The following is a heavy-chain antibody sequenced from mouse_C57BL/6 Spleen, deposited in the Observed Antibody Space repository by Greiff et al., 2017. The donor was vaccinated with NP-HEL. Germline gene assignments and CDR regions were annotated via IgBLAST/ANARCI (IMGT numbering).Heavy chain of an antibody. CDR1: GYTFTSYW. V-gene: IGHV1-64*01. CDR3: ARFNEYDGPFAY. Sequence: VQLQQPGAELVKPGASVKLSCKASGYTFTSYWMHWVKQRPGQGLAWIGMIHPNSGSTNYNEKFKSKATLTVDKSSSTAYMQLSSLTSEDSAVYYCARFNEYDGPFAYWGQGTLVTVSA. CDR2: IHPNSGST. J-gene: IGHJ3*01. D-gene: IGHD2-4*01.